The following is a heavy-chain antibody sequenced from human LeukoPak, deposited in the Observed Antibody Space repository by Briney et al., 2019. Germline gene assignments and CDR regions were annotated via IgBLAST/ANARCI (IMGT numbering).Heavy chain of an antibody. J-gene: IGHJ6*04. CDR3: LWHLSHYGMDV. D-gene: IGHD4/OR15-4a*01. CDR2: ISAYNGNT. Sequence: ASVKVSCKASGYTFTSYGISWVRQAPGQGLEWMGWISAYNGNTNYAQKLQGRVTMTTDTSTSTAYMELRSLRSGDTAVYYCLWHLSHYGMDVWGKGTTVTVSS. CDR1: GYTFTSYG. V-gene: IGHV1-18*04.